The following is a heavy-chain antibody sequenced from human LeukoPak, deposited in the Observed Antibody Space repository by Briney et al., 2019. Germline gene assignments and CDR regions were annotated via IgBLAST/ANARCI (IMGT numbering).Heavy chain of an antibody. Sequence: ASVKVSCKGSGGTFSSYAISWVRQAPGQGLEWMGWINPNSGGTNYAQKFQGRVTMTRDTSISTAYMELSRLRSDDTAVYYCARGHSGLDYWGQGTLVTVSS. CDR1: GGTFSSYA. V-gene: IGHV1-2*02. CDR3: ARGHSGLDY. J-gene: IGHJ4*02. D-gene: IGHD3-10*01. CDR2: INPNSGGT.